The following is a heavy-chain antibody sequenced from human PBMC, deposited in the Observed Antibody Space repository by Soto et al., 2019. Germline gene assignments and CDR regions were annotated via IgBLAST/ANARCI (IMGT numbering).Heavy chain of an antibody. CDR2: IYHSGST. Sequence: PSETLSLTCAVYGGSFSDYFWSWIRQPPGKGLEWIGEIYHSGSTNYNPSLKSRVTISVDTSKNQFSLKLSSLRSEDTAVYYCARAILSGSYHNFDYWGQGTLVTVSS. D-gene: IGHD1-26*01. V-gene: IGHV4-34*09. J-gene: IGHJ4*02. CDR3: ARAILSGSYHNFDY. CDR1: GGSFSDYF.